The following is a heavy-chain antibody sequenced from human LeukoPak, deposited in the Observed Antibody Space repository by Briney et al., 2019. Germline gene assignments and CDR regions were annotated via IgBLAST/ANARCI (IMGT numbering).Heavy chain of an antibody. CDR2: INSDGSWT. D-gene: IGHD2-2*01. Sequence: GGSLRLSCAASGNYWMHWVRQAPGKGLVWVSHINSDGSWTSYADSVKGRFTISKDNAKNTVYLQMDNLRAEDTAVYYCVSFYETYWGRGTLVTVSS. CDR1: GNYW. CDR3: VSFYETY. V-gene: IGHV3-74*01. J-gene: IGHJ4*02.